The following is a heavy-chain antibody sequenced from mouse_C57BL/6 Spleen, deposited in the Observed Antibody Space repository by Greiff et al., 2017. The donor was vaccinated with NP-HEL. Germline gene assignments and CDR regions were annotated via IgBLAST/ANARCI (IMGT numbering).Heavy chain of an antibody. Sequence: EVQRVESGGDLVKPGGSLKLSCAASGFTFSSYGMSWVRQTPDKRLEWVATISSGGSYTYYPDSVKGRFTISRDNAKNTLYLQMSSLKSEDTAMDYCARQGDGGRAMDYWGQGTSVTVSS. CDR2: ISSGGSYT. V-gene: IGHV5-6*01. CDR1: GFTFSSYG. CDR3: ARQGDGGRAMDY. J-gene: IGHJ4*01. D-gene: IGHD1-1*02.